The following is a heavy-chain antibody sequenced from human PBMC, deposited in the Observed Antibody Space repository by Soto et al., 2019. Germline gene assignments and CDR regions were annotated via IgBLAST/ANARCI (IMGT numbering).Heavy chain of an antibody. CDR3: ARGYGYIWGSYRYYYYYMDV. D-gene: IGHD3-16*02. V-gene: IGHV4-34*01. Sequence: PSETLSLTCAVYGGSFSGYYWSWIRQPPGKGLEWIGEINHSGSTNYNPSLKSRVTISVDTSKNQFSLKLSSVTAADTAVYYCARGYGYIWGSYRYYYYYMDVWGKGTTVTVSS. J-gene: IGHJ6*03. CDR1: GGSFSGYY. CDR2: INHSGST.